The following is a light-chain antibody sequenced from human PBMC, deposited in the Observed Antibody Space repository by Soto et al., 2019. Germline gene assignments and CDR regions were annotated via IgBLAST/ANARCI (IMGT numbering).Light chain of an antibody. CDR1: SSNIGSNT. Sequence: QSVLTQSPSASETPGQRVTISCSGSSSNIGSNTVNWYQHLPGTAPKLLIYSDNQRPSGVPDRFSGSKSGTSASLAISGLQSEDEADYYCAAWDDSLSVVFGGGTKVTVL. CDR2: SDN. CDR3: AAWDDSLSVV. V-gene: IGLV1-44*01. J-gene: IGLJ2*01.